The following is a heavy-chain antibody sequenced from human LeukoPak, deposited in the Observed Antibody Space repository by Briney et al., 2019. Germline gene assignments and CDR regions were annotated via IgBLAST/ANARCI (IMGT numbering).Heavy chain of an antibody. J-gene: IGHJ4*02. V-gene: IGHV3-23*01. CDR1: GFTFSSYA. CDR3: AKVASIYCSGGTCYTDY. D-gene: IGHD2-15*01. Sequence: GGSLRLSCAASGFTFSSYAMSWVRQAPGKGLEWVSAISGSGGSTYYADSVKGRFTISRDNSKNTLYLQMNSLRAEDTAVYYCAKVASIYCSGGTCYTDYWGQGTLVTVSS. CDR2: ISGSGGST.